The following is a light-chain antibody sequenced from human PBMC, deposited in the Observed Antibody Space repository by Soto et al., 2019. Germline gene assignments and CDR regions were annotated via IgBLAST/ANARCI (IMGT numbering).Light chain of an antibody. J-gene: IGKJ4*01. V-gene: IGKV3-20*01. CDR3: QQSGTSPPVT. CDR1: QSISSSY. CDR2: GAS. Sequence: EMVLTQSPGTLSLSPGERATLSCRASQSISSSYLSWYQQKPGQAPRLLIYGASSRAAGIPDRFSGSGSGTDFTLTISRLEPEDFAVYYCQQSGTSPPVTFGGGTKVEIK.